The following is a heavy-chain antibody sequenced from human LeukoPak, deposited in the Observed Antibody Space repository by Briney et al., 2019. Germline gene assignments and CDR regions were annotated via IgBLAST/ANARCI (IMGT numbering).Heavy chain of an antibody. V-gene: IGHV3-53*01. D-gene: IGHD2-21*02. CDR1: GFTVSSNF. CDR3: AKSGDSSRTYNWFDP. Sequence: PGGSLRLSCAASGFTVSSNFMSWVRQAPEKGLEWVSVMYSDGSTYYADSVKGRFTISRDNSKNTLYLQMNSLRAEDTAVYYCAKSGDSSRTYNWFDPWGQGTLVTVSS. J-gene: IGHJ5*02. CDR2: MYSDGST.